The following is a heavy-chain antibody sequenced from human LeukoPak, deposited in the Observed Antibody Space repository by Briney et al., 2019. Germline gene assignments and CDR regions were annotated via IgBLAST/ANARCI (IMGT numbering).Heavy chain of an antibody. Sequence: KPSETLSLTCAVYGGSFSGYYWSWIRQPPGKGLEWIGEINHSGSTNYNPSLKSRVTISVDTSKNQFSLKLSSVTAADTAVYYCARDGRIARIAADWGQGTLVTVSS. CDR1: GGSFSGYY. CDR3: ARDGRIARIAAD. CDR2: INHSGST. J-gene: IGHJ4*02. V-gene: IGHV4-34*01. D-gene: IGHD6-6*01.